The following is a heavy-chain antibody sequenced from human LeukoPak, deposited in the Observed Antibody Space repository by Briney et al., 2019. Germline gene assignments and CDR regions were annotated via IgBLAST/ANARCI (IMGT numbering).Heavy chain of an antibody. CDR2: ISYDGNNK. V-gene: IGHV3-30-3*01. CDR1: GFTFRSYA. J-gene: IGHJ4*02. CDR3: ARACSSTSCYPAL. D-gene: IGHD2-2*01. Sequence: GGSLRLSCAASGFTFRSYAMHWVRQAPGKGLEWVAVISYDGNNKYYAHSVKGRFTISRDSSKNTLYVQMNSVRAEDTAVYYCARACSSTSCYPALGGQGTLVTVSS.